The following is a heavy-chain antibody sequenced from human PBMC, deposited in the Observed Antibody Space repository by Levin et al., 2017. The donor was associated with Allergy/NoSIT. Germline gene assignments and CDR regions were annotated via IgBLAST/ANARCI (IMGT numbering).Heavy chain of an antibody. V-gene: IGHV3-43*01. D-gene: IGHD2-21*02. CDR2: ISWDGGST. CDR3: AKERFCGGDCYPPYYYGMDV. CDR1: GFTFDDYT. J-gene: IGHJ6*02. Sequence: GESLKISCAASGFTFDDYTMHWVRQAPGKGLEWVSLISWDGGSTYYADSVKGRFTISRDNSKNSLYLQMNSLRTEDTALYYCAKERFCGGDCYPPYYYGMDVWGQGTTVTVSS.